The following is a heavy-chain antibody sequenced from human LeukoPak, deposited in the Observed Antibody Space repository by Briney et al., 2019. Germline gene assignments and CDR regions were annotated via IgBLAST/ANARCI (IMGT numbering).Heavy chain of an antibody. J-gene: IGHJ3*02. D-gene: IGHD2-15*01. CDR3: ARELADIVVVVAATNAFDI. V-gene: IGHV3-30*04. Sequence: GGSLRLSCAASGFTFSSYAMHWVRQAPGKGLEWVAVISYDGSSKYYADSVKGRFTISRDNSKNTLYLQMNSLRAEDTAVYYCARELADIVVVVAATNAFDIWGQGTMVTVSS. CDR2: ISYDGSSK. CDR1: GFTFSSYA.